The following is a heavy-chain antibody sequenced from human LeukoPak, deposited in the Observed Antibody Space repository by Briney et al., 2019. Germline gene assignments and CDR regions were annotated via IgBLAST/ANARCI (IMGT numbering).Heavy chain of an antibody. D-gene: IGHD5-12*01. Sequence: SETLSLTCTVSGYSISSGYYWGWIRPPPGKGLECIGSMYHSGATHYNPSLKSRVTISVDTSKNQFSLRLNSVTAADTAMYYCARVSSSGYYYFDYWGQGTLVTVSS. V-gene: IGHV4-38-2*02. CDR1: GYSISSGYY. CDR2: MYHSGAT. J-gene: IGHJ4*02. CDR3: ARVSSSGYYYFDY.